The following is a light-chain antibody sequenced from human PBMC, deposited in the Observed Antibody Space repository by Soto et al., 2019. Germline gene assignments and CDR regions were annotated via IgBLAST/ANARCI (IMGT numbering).Light chain of an antibody. J-gene: IGKJ1*01. Sequence: DIVMTQSPATLSVSPGERATLSCRASQNISNYLIWYQQKPGQAPRLLMYGVSSRASGVPDRFSGSGSGTDFTLSISGLEPEDFAVYSCQQYGTLPWTFGQGTKVDI. V-gene: IGKV3-20*01. CDR1: QNISNY. CDR2: GVS. CDR3: QQYGTLPWT.